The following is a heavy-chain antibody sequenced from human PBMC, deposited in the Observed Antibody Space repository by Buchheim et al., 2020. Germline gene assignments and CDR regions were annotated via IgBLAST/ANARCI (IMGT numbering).Heavy chain of an antibody. CDR3: ARDRGWEQYDY. D-gene: IGHD1/OR15-1a*01. CDR1: GFTFSSYW. Sequence: EVQLVQSGGGLVQPGGSLRLSCAASGFTFSSYWMKWVRRAPGKGLEWVATIKGDGSEKSYVDSVEGRLIISRDNAKNSLYLQVNSLRAEDTAIYYCARDRGWEQYDYWGQGTL. CDR2: IKGDGSEK. J-gene: IGHJ4*02. V-gene: IGHV3-7*04.